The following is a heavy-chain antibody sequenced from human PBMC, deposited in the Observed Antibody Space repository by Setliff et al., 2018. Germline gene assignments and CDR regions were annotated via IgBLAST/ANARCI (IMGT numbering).Heavy chain of an antibody. J-gene: IGHJ4*02. Sequence: PSETLSLTCTVSGGSISNSSFYWGWFRQAPGRGLEWLGNIYYGGTTNYNPSLKSRVTISVDTSKNQFSLKVSSMTAADTAVYYCARITRGDAAVTDYWGQGTLVTVSS. CDR1: GGSISNSSFY. V-gene: IGHV4-39*01. D-gene: IGHD6-13*01. CDR3: ARITRGDAAVTDY. CDR2: IYYGGTT.